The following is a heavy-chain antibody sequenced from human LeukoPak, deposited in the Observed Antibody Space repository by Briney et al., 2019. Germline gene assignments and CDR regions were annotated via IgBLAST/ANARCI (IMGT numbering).Heavy chain of an antibody. Sequence: SETLSLTCTVSGGSISSSSYYWAWIRQPPGKGLEWIGSIHYSGSTYYNPSLQSRVTISIDTSKNQFSLKLRFVTAADTAVYYCAREWDSGITFGGVIVSWFDPWGQGTLVTVSS. CDR2: IHYSGST. CDR1: GGSISSSSYY. CDR3: AREWDSGITFGGVIVSWFDP. D-gene: IGHD3-16*02. J-gene: IGHJ5*02. V-gene: IGHV4-39*07.